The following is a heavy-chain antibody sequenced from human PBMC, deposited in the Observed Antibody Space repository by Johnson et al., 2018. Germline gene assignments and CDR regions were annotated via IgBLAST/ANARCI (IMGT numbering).Heavy chain of an antibody. CDR3: ARRRDCSNGVCYGMDV. Sequence: VQLVQSGGGLVKPGGSXRLSCAASGFPFNTYTMKWVRPAPGQGLEWISSIGTTRVYIYYADSVKGRFTISRDNAKNSLHPPMNSLRAEDTAVYYSARRRDCSNGVCYGMDVWGQGTTVTVSS. J-gene: IGHJ6*02. V-gene: IGHV3-21*01. CDR1: GFPFNTYT. CDR2: IGTTRVYI. D-gene: IGHD2-8*01.